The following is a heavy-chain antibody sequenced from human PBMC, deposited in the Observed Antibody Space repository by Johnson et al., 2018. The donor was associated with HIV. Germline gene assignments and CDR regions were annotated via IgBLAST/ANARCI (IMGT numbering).Heavy chain of an antibody. CDR3: VSLGGSYSLDI. D-gene: IGHD1-26*01. CDR1: GFSFGDYY. CDR2: ISSSGETR. Sequence: QMHLVESGGGLVKPGGSLRLSCAASGFSFGDYYMSWIRQSPGKGLAWFAYISSSGETRYYAASVTGRFTLSRDNAKNSLFLQMNSLRAEDTAVYYCVSLGGSYSLDIWGQGTMVIVSS. J-gene: IGHJ3*02. V-gene: IGHV3-11*01.